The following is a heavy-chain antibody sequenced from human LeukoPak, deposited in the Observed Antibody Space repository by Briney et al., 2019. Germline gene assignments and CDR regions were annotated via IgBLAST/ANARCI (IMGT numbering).Heavy chain of an antibody. Sequence: GGSLRLSCAASGFTFSSYWTHWVRQGPGKGLVWVSRIKSDGSSTTYADSVKGRFTISRDNAKNTLYLQMNSLRAEDTAVYYCARRSAARDAFDIWGQGTMVTVSS. D-gene: IGHD6-6*01. CDR3: ARRSAARDAFDI. V-gene: IGHV3-74*03. CDR2: IKSDGSST. CDR1: GFTFSSYW. J-gene: IGHJ3*02.